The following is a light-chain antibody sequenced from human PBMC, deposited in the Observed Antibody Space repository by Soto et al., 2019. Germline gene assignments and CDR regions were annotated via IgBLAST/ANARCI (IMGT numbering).Light chain of an antibody. V-gene: IGLV2-14*01. CDR1: SSDVGGYNY. J-gene: IGLJ1*01. Sequence: QSALTRPASVSGSPGQSSTISCTRTSSDVGGYNYVSWYQQHPGKAPKLMIYDVSNRPSGVSNRFSGSKSGNTASLTISGLQAEDEADYYCSSYTSSSTPYVFGTGTKVTVL. CDR3: SSYTSSSTPYV. CDR2: DVS.